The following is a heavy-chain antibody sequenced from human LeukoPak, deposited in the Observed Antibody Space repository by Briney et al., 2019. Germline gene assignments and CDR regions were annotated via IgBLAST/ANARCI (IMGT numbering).Heavy chain of an antibody. CDR2: IYYSGST. Sequence: SETLSLTCTVSGGSISSGNYFWSWIRQHPGKGLEWIGYIYYSGSTNYNPSLKSRVTISVDTSKNQFSLKLSSVTAADTAVYYCARDRIAVAGTGYYYGMDVWGQGTTVTVSS. J-gene: IGHJ6*02. V-gene: IGHV4-61*01. CDR3: ARDRIAVAGTGYYYGMDV. D-gene: IGHD6-19*01. CDR1: GGSISSGNYF.